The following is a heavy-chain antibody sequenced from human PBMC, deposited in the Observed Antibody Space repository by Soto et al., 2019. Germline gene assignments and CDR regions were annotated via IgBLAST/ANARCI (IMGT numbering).Heavy chain of an antibody. CDR1: EGTFSSYA. J-gene: IGHJ4*02. V-gene: IGHV1-69*13. D-gene: IGHD6-13*01. CDR3: ARGELAAAVDY. Sequence: SVKFSCKASEGTFSSYAISWGPQAPGQGLEWRGGIIPILGTANYAQKFQGRVTITADESTSTAYMELSSLRSEDTAVYYCARGELAAAVDYWGKGSLVTVSS. CDR2: IIPILGTA.